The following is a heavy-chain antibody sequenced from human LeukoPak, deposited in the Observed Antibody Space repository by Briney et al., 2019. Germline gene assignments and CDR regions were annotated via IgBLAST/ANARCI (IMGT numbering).Heavy chain of an antibody. D-gene: IGHD2-2*01. Sequence: SQTLSLTCAISGDSVSSNSAAWNWIRQSPSRGLEWPGRTYYRSKWYNDYAVSVKSRITINPDTSKNQFSLQLNSVTPEDTAVYYCALGVVVPAAMGNWFDPWGQGTLVTVSS. CDR1: GDSVSSNSAA. V-gene: IGHV6-1*01. CDR3: ALGVVVPAAMGNWFDP. J-gene: IGHJ5*02. CDR2: TYYRSKWYN.